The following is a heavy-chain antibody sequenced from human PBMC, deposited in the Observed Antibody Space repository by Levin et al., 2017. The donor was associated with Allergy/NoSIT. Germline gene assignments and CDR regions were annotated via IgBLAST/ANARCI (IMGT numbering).Heavy chain of an antibody. V-gene: IGHV3-73*01. D-gene: IGHD2-15*01. CDR3: TGGLYCSGGSCYASSDH. Sequence: GGSLRLSCAASGFTFSGSAMHWVRQASGKGLEWVGRIRNKTNNYATAYAASVKGRFTISRDDSKNTAYLQMNSLKIEDTAVYYCTGGLYCSGGSCYASSDHWGQGTLVTVSS. CDR2: IRNKTNNYAT. J-gene: IGHJ5*02. CDR1: GFTFSGSA.